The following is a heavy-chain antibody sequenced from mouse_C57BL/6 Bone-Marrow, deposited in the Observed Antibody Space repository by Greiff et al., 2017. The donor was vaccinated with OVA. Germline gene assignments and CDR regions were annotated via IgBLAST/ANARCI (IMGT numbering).Heavy chain of an antibody. V-gene: IGHV1-26*01. Sequence: EVQLQQSGPELVKPGASVKISCKASGYTFTDYYMNWVKQSHGKSLEWIGDINPNNGGTSYNQKFKGKATLTVDKSSSTAYMELRSLTSEDSAVYYCARGGITTDYAMDYWGQGTSVTVSS. CDR1: GYTFTDYY. J-gene: IGHJ4*01. CDR2: INPNNGGT. CDR3: ARGGITTDYAMDY. D-gene: IGHD1-1*01.